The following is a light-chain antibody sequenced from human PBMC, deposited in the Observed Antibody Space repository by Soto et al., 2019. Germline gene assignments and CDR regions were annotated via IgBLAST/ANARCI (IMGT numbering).Light chain of an antibody. Sequence: QCVLTQPPSVSGAPGQRVTISCTGCSSNIGTDGEVRCNQHLPRKAPKLLIYGNTNRPSGVPDRFSGAKSGTSASLAITELQAEDEADHYCQSYDSSLSASYVFGGGTKSPS. CDR1: SSNIGTDGE. V-gene: IGLV1-40*01. CDR3: QSYDSSLSASYV. CDR2: GNT. J-gene: IGLJ1*01.